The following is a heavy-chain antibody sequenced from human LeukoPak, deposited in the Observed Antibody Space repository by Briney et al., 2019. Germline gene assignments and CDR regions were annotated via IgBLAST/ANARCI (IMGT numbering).Heavy chain of an antibody. V-gene: IGHV4-34*12. CDR3: ASVEYYYVSSGYYDY. D-gene: IGHD3-22*01. CDR1: GGSFSDYF. CDR2: MIHSGIT. J-gene: IGHJ4*02. Sequence: SETLSLTCAVYGGSFSDYFWGWIRQPPGKGLEWIGEMIHSGITNYNPSLKGRVTISLDTSKNQFSLKLSSVTAADTAVYYCASVEYYYVSSGYYDYWGQGTLVTVSS.